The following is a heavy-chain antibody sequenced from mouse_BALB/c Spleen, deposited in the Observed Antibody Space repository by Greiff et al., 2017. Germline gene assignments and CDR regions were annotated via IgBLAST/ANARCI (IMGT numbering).Heavy chain of an antibody. CDR2: IYYSGTI. CDR1: GNSITTGNYR. D-gene: IGHD2-1*01. Sequence: EVQLQESGPGLVKPSQTVSLTCTVTGNSITTGNYRWSWIRQFPGNKLEWIGYIYYSGTITYNPSLTSRTTITRDTSKNQFFLEMNSLTAEDTATYYCAREVYYGYWYFDVWGAGTTVTVSS. V-gene: IGHV3-5*02. J-gene: IGHJ1*01. CDR3: AREVYYGYWYFDV.